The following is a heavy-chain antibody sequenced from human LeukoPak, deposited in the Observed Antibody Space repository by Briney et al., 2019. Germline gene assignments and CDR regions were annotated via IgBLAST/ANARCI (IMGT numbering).Heavy chain of an antibody. D-gene: IGHD1-26*01. CDR1: GGTFSSYA. CDR2: IIPILGIA. V-gene: IGHV1-69*10. Sequence: GASVKVSCKASGGTFSSYAISWVRQAPGQGLEWMGGIIPILGIANYAQKFQGRVTITADKSTSTAYMELSSLRSEDTAVYYCARQEEWELLRWFDPWGQGTLVTVSS. CDR3: ARQEEWELLRWFDP. J-gene: IGHJ5*02.